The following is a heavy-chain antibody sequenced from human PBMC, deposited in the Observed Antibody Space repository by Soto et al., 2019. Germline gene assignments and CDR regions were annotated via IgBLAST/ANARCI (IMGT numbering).Heavy chain of an antibody. J-gene: IGHJ4*02. V-gene: IGHV4-30-4*01. CDR3: ARVNQYNDYGDPLDY. CDR1: GGSISSGDYY. Sequence: SETLSLTCTVSGGSISSGDYYWSWIRQPPGKGLEWIGYIYYSGSTYYNPSLKSRVTISVDTSKNQFSLKLSSVTAADTAVYYCARVNQYNDYGDPLDYWGQGTLVTVSS. CDR2: IYYSGST. D-gene: IGHD4-17*01.